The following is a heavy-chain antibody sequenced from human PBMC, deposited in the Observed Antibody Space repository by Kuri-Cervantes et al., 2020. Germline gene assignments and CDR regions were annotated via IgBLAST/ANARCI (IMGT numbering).Heavy chain of an antibody. CDR1: GGSFSGYY. D-gene: IGHD1-26*01. J-gene: IGHJ4*02. CDR2: INHSGST. CDR3: ASGGSGSYYVGSLAY. V-gene: IGHV4-34*01. Sequence: SETLSLTCAVYGGSFSGYYWSWIRQPPGKGLEWIGEINHSGSTNYNPSLKSRVTISVDTSKNQFSLKLSSVTAADTAVYYCASGGSGSYYVGSLAYWGQGTLVTVSS.